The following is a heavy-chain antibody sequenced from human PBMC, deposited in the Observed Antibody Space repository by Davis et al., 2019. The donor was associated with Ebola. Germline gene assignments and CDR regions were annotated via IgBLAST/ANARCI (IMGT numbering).Heavy chain of an antibody. D-gene: IGHD2-21*02. CDR2: ISAYNGNT. J-gene: IGHJ4*02. Sequence: ASVKVSCKASGYTFTSYDISWVRQAPGQGLEWMGWISAYNGNTNYAQKLQGRVTMTTDTSTSTAYMELRSLRSDDTAVYYCARAGCGGDCYWEGYWGQGTLVTVSS. CDR3: ARAGCGGDCYWEGY. CDR1: GYTFTSYD. V-gene: IGHV1-18*01.